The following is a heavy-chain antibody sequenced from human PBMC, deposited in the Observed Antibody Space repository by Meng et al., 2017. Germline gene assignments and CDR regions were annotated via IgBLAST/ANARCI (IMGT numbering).Heavy chain of an antibody. Sequence: QVALQQWGAVLLKHSETLSLTCAVYGGSFSGYYWSWIRQPPGKGLEWIGEINHSGSTNYNPSLKSRVTISVDTSKNQFSLKLSSVTAADTAVYYCARRGIAARPFYYWGQGTLVTVSS. CDR1: GGSFSGYY. CDR2: INHSGST. J-gene: IGHJ4*02. D-gene: IGHD6-6*01. V-gene: IGHV4-34*01. CDR3: ARRGIAARPFYY.